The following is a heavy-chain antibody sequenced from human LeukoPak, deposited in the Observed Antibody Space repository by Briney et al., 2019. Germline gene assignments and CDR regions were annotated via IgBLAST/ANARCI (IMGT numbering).Heavy chain of an antibody. CDR2: IYSDGSST. CDR1: GFSFNTYW. Sequence: PGGSLRLSCAASGFSFNTYWMYWVRQAPGKGLVWVSRIYSDGSSTYYADSVKGRFTCSRDNARNTVYLQMNSLRAEDTAVYYCARGASGYGNFDYWGQGTLVTVSS. V-gene: IGHV3-74*01. J-gene: IGHJ4*02. D-gene: IGHD5-12*01. CDR3: ARGASGYGNFDY.